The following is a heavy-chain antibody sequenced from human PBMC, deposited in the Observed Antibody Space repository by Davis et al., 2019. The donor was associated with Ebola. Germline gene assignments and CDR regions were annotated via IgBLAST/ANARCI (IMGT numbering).Heavy chain of an antibody. D-gene: IGHD6-13*01. CDR2: IYSGGST. J-gene: IGHJ3*02. CDR1: GFTVSSNY. Sequence: GESLKISCAASGFTVSSNYMSWVRQAPGKGLEWVSVIYSGGSTYYADSVKGRFTISRDNSKNTLYLQMNSLRAEDTAVYYCARDRYSSSWIDAFDIWGQGTMVTVSS. V-gene: IGHV3-66*01. CDR3: ARDRYSSSWIDAFDI.